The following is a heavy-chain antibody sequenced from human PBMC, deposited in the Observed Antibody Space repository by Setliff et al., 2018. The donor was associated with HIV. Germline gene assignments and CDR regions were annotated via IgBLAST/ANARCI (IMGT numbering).Heavy chain of an antibody. CDR2: ISHDRTT. Sequence: PSETLSLTCTVSGGSISSGDYYWSWIRQPPGKGLEWIGEISHDRTTNYNPSLKSRVTISVDTSKNQFSLKLSSVTAADTAVYYCARDFMMRAFDIWGQGTMVTVSS. CDR1: GGSISSGDYY. V-gene: IGHV4-39*07. D-gene: IGHD3-16*01. CDR3: ARDFMMRAFDI. J-gene: IGHJ3*02.